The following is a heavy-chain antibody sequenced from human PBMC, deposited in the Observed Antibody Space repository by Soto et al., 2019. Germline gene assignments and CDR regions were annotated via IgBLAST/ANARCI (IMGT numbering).Heavy chain of an antibody. CDR2: IFSNDEK. V-gene: IGHV2-26*01. CDR1: GFSLSNARIG. J-gene: IGHJ6*03. D-gene: IGHD6-13*01. Sequence: SGPTLVNPTETLTLTCTVSGFSLSNARIGVSWIRQPPGKALEWLAHIFSNDEKSYSTSLKSRLTISKDTSKSQVVLTMTNMDPVDTATYYCARSYSRSWSEYYYYYMDVWGKGTTVTVSS. CDR3: ARSYSRSWSEYYYYYMDV.